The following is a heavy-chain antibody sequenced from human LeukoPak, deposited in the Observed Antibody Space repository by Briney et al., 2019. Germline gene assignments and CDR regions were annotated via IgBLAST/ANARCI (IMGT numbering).Heavy chain of an antibody. D-gene: IGHD3-9*01. J-gene: IGHJ5*02. CDR3: ARSGGSYYDILTGYPRGVSYWFDP. CDR2: INPNSGGT. Sequence: ASVKVSCKASGHTFTGYYMHWVRQAPGQGLEWMGWINPNSGGTNYAQKFQGRVTMTRDTSISTAYMELSRLRSDDTAVYYCARSGGSYYDILTGYPRGVSYWFDPWGQGTLVTVSS. CDR1: GHTFTGYY. V-gene: IGHV1-2*02.